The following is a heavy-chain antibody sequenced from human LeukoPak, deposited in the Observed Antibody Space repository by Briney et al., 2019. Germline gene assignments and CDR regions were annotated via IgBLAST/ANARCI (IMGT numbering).Heavy chain of an antibody. CDR1: GGSISSNY. CDR2: IYYSGST. V-gene: IGHV4-59*08. Sequence: SETLSLTCTVSGGSISSNYWSWFRRPPGKGLEWIGYIYYSGSTNYNPSLKSRVAMSVDLAKNQLFLKLASVTAADTAMYYCARKDGDYWGQGTLVTVSS. J-gene: IGHJ4*02. CDR3: ARKDGDY.